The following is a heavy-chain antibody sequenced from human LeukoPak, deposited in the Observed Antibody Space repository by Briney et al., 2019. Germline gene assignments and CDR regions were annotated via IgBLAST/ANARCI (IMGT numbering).Heavy chain of an antibody. CDR3: AREYGVVVAATIWFDP. V-gene: IGHV4-38-2*02. Sequence: SETLSLTCTVSGYSISSGYYWGWIRQPPGKGLEWIGSIYYSGSTYYNPSLKSRVTISVDTSKNQFSLKLSSVTAADTAVYYCAREYGVVVAATIWFDPWGQGTLVTVSS. CDR2: IYYSGST. D-gene: IGHD2-15*01. J-gene: IGHJ5*02. CDR1: GYSISSGYY.